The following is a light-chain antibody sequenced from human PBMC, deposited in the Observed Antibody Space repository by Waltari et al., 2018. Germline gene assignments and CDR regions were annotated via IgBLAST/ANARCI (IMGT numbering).Light chain of an antibody. CDR1: TSNIGNNY. CDR3: AVWDDSLSVV. Sequence: QSVLTQPPSASGAPGQRVTISCSGTTSNIGNNYVFWYKQLPGTAPQLLIYRNNQRPSGVPDRFSGSKSGTSASLDISGLRSEDEAEYYCAVWDDSLSVVFGGGTKLTVV. CDR2: RNN. V-gene: IGLV1-47*01. J-gene: IGLJ3*02.